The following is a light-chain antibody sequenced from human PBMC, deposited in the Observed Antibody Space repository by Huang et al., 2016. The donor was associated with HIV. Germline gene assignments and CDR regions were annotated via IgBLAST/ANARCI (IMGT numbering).Light chain of an antibody. CDR1: QSLLSGNNKNY. CDR2: GAS. J-gene: IGKJ3*01. Sequence: DIVMTQSPDSLAVSLGERATINCKSSQSLLSGNNKNYLAWFQQKSGQPPKLLIYGASTRESGVPDRFTGSGSRTDFTLTINSLQPEDVAVYYCQQYFSPPVTFGPGTKVHV. V-gene: IGKV4-1*01. CDR3: QQYFSPPVT.